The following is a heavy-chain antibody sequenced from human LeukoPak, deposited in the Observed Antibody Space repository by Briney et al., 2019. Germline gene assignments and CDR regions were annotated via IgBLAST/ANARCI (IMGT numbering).Heavy chain of an antibody. Sequence: SVKVSCKASGGTFISYAISWVRQAPGQGLEWMGRIIPILGIANYAQEFQGRVTITADKSTSTAYMELSSLRSEDTAVYYCARYKEGGYYFDYWGQGTLVTVSS. CDR3: ARYKEGGYYFDY. CDR1: GGTFISYA. CDR2: IIPILGIA. V-gene: IGHV1-69*04. D-gene: IGHD1-1*01. J-gene: IGHJ4*02.